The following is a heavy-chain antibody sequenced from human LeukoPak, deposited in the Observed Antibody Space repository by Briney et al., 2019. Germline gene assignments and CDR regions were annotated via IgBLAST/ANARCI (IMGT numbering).Heavy chain of an antibody. CDR2: INHSGST. D-gene: IGHD6-19*01. CDR1: GGSFSGYY. V-gene: IGHV4-34*01. J-gene: IGHJ3*02. CDR3: TEYSSGGGAFDI. Sequence: ETLSLTCAVYGGSFSGYYWSWIRQPPGKGLEWIGEINHSGSTNYNPSLKSRVTISVDTSKNQFSLKLSSVTAADTAVYYCTEYSSGGGAFDIWGQGTMVTVSS.